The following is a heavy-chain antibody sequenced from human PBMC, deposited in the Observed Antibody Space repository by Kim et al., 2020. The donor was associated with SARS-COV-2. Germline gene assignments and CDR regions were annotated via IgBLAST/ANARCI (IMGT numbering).Heavy chain of an antibody. D-gene: IGHD6-19*01. Sequence: YDAEPVKGRLTISKDNSKKTVNLPMDRLRAKDTAVYYCTRVVAGTMGFDYWGQGTLVTVSS. J-gene: IGHJ4*02. CDR3: TRVVAGTMGFDY. V-gene: IGHV3-23*01.